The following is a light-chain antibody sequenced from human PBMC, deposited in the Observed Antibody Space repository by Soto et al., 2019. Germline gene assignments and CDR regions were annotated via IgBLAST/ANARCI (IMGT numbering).Light chain of an antibody. V-gene: IGLV1-51*01. CDR1: SSNIGNNY. J-gene: IGLJ2*01. Sequence: QSVLTQPPSVSAAPGQKVTISCSGSSSNIGNNYLSWYQQLPGTVPKLLIYDNNKRPSGIPDRFSGSKSGTSATLGITGLQTGDEADYYCGTWDSSLSAVVVGGGTQLTVL. CDR2: DNN. CDR3: GTWDSSLSAVV.